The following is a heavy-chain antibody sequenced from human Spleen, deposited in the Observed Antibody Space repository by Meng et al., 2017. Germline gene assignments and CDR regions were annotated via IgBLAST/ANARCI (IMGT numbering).Heavy chain of an antibody. D-gene: IGHD3-22*01. J-gene: IGHJ6*02. CDR2: INHSGST. V-gene: IGHV4-39*07. CDR1: GASVGDISSSAYY. Sequence: GSLRLSCTVSGASVGDISSSAYYWGWIRQPPGKGLEWIGEINHSGSTNYNPSLKSRVTISVDTSKNQFSLKLSSVTAADTAVYYCARDVPYYDSSGYQKDACYGMDVWGQGTTVTVSS. CDR3: ARDVPYYDSSGYQKDACYGMDV.